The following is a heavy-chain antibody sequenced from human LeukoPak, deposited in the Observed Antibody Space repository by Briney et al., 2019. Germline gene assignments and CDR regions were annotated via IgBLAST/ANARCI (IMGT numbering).Heavy chain of an antibody. CDR3: ARDRGRDDCSSTSCYAYYYYGMDV. Sequence: AETLSLTCTASGGSISSYHWSWIRQPPGKGLEWTAYIYYSGSTNYNPSLKSRVTISVDTSKKQFSLKLSSVSAADTAVYYCARDRGRDDCSSTSCYAYYYYGMDVWGQGTTVTVSS. CDR2: IYYSGST. J-gene: IGHJ6*02. CDR1: GGSISSYH. V-gene: IGHV4-59*12. D-gene: IGHD2-2*01.